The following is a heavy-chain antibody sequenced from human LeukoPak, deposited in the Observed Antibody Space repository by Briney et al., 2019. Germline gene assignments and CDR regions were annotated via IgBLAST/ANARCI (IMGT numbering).Heavy chain of an antibody. J-gene: IGHJ4*02. D-gene: IGHD1-1*01. V-gene: IGHV3-30-3*02. Sequence: GGSLRLSCAASGFTFSSYAMHWVRQAPGKGLEWVAVISYDGSNKYYADSVKGRFTISRDNSKNSLFVQMSSLRAEDTAVYFCAKSRSGSANWALQIFDNWGQGTLVTVSS. CDR2: ISYDGSNK. CDR1: GFTFSSYA. CDR3: AKSRSGSANWALQIFDN.